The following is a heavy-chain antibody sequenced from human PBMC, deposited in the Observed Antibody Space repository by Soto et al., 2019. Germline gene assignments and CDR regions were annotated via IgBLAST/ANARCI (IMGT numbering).Heavy chain of an antibody. D-gene: IGHD2-15*01. CDR1: GYSFTSYY. CDR2: INTRGGST. CDR3: VRDEDRGPMHAGYFDF. Sequence: QVQLVQSGAEVKKPGASVKVSCKASGYSFTSYYIHWVRQAPGQGLEWMGVINTRGGSTGSAQKFQGRVTMTRDTSTTTVYMELSSLRSDDTAVYYCVRDEDRGPMHAGYFDFWGQGTLVTVSS. J-gene: IGHJ4*02. V-gene: IGHV1-46*03.